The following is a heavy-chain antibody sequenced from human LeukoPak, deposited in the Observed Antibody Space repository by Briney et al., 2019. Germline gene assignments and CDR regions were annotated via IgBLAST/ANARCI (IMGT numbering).Heavy chain of an antibody. D-gene: IGHD3-10*01. V-gene: IGHV4-4*02. CDR2: IYHSGST. J-gene: IGHJ5*02. Sequence: SGTLSLTCTVSGGSISSSNWWSWVRQPPGKGLEWIGQIYHSGSTNYNPSLKSRVAMSIDKSQNQFSLSVNSVTAADTAVYYCARAYYYGSGSCRFDPWGQGTLVTVSS. CDR3: ARAYYYGSGSCRFDP. CDR1: GGSISSSNW.